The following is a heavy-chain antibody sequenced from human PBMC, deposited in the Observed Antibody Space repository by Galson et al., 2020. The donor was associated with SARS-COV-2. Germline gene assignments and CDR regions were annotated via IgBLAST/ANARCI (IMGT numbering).Heavy chain of an antibody. CDR3: ASLSIRFLEWLMMDV. D-gene: IGHD3-3*01. V-gene: IGHV3-11*01. CDR2: ISSSGSTI. Sequence: NSGGSLRLSCAASGFTFSDYYMSWIRQAPGKGLEWVSYISSSGSTIYYADSVKGRFTISRDNAKNSLYLQMNSLRAEDTAVYYCASLSIRFLEWLMMDVWGKGTTVTVSS. J-gene: IGHJ6*04. CDR1: GFTFSDYY.